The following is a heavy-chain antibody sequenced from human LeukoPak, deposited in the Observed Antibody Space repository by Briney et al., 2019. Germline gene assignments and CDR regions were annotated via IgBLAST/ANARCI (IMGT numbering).Heavy chain of an antibody. CDR2: ISSSGSTI. V-gene: IGHV3-11*01. D-gene: IGHD6-19*01. J-gene: IGHJ4*02. CDR1: GFTFSDYY. Sequence: GGSLRLSCAASGFTFSDYYMSWIRQAPGKGLEWVSYISSSGSTIYYADYVKGRFTISRDNAKNSPFLQMNSLTAEDTAVYYCASGRDIAVAGPGGYFDYWGQGTLVTVSS. CDR3: ASGRDIAVAGPGGYFDY.